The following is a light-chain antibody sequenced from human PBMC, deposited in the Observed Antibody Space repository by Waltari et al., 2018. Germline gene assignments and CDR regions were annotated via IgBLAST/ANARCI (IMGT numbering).Light chain of an antibody. V-gene: IGLV3-19*01. Sequence: SSELTQDPAVSVALGQTVRIPCQGDSLRTYYVSWFHQKPGQAPALVIYGKNNRPSGIPDRFSASSSGSTASLTIIGAQAEDEADYYCHSRDSSGDVVIGGGTKLTVV. J-gene: IGLJ2*01. CDR3: HSRDSSGDVV. CDR2: GKN. CDR1: SLRTYY.